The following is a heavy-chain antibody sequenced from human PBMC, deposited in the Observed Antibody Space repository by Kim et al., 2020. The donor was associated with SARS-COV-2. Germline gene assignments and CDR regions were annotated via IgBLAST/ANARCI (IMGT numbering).Heavy chain of an antibody. CDR2: IYYSGST. D-gene: IGHD3-10*01. V-gene: IGHV4-31*03. Sequence: SETLSLTCTVSGGSISSGGYYWSWIRQHPGKGLEWIGYIYYSGSTYYNPSLKSRVTISVDTSKNQFSLKLSSVTAADTAVYYCARDRVSRVSGSGSYGRYYYYGMDVWGQGTTVTVSS. CDR3: ARDRVSRVSGSGSYGRYYYYGMDV. CDR1: GGSISSGGYY. J-gene: IGHJ6*02.